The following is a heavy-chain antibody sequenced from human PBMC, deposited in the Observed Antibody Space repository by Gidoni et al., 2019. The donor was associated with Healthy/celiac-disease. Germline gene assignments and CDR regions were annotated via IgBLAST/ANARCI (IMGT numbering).Heavy chain of an antibody. CDR1: GGSISSGSYY. CDR3: AREGSSANYYAPLDY. Sequence: QVQLQESGPGLVKPSQTLSLTCTVSGGSISSGSYYWSWIRQPAGKGLEWIGRIYTSGSTNYNPSLKSRVTISVDTSKNQFSLKLSSVTAADTAVYYCAREGSSANYYAPLDYWGQGTLVTVSS. D-gene: IGHD2-2*01. CDR2: IYTSGST. J-gene: IGHJ4*02. V-gene: IGHV4-61*02.